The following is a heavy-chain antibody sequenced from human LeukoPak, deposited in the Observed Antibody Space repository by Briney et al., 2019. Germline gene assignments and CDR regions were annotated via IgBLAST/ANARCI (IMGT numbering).Heavy chain of an antibody. CDR1: GFTVSSNY. CDR3: ARESGYSSRWLDY. CDR2: IYSGGST. D-gene: IGHD6-19*01. V-gene: IGHV3-53*01. Sequence: PGGSLRLSCAASGFTVSSNYMSWVRQAPGKGLEWVSVIYSGGSTYYADSVKGRFTISRDNSKNTLYLQMNSLRAEDTAVYYCARESGYSSRWLDYWGQGTLVTVSS. J-gene: IGHJ4*02.